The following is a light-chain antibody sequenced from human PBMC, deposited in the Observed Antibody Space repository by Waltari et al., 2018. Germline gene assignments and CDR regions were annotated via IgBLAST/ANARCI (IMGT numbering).Light chain of an antibody. CDR2: LNN. J-gene: IGLJ2*01. V-gene: IGLV1-44*01. CDR3: AAWDGSLNGVV. Sequence: QSVLTQPPSASGTPGQRVTISCSGSSPTIGTYNVNWYQHLPGAAPKLLICLNNQRPSGVPDRFSASKSGTSASLAISGLQSEDEADYYCAAWDGSLNGVVFGGGTKLTVL. CDR1: SPTIGTYN.